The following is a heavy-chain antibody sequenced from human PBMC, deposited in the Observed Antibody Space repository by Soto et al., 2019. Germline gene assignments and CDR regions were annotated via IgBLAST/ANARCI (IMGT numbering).Heavy chain of an antibody. CDR3: AKDQPRILYSPGWFDP. J-gene: IGHJ5*02. CDR2: ISGSGGST. V-gene: IGHV3-23*01. CDR1: GFTFSSYA. Sequence: EVQLLESGGGLVQPGGSLRLSCAASGFTFSSYAMSWVRQAPGKGLEWVSAISGSGGSTYYADSVKGRFTISRDNSKNTLYLQMNSLRAEDTAVYYCAKDQPRILYSPGWFDPWGQGTLVTVSS. D-gene: IGHD2-8*01.